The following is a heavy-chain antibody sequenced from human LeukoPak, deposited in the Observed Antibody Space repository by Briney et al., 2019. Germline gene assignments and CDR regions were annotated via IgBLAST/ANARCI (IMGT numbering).Heavy chain of an antibody. CDR3: ARESAPSGWSLGTFDY. J-gene: IGHJ4*02. V-gene: IGHV3-33*08. Sequence: GRSLRLSCAASGFTFSSYAMHWVRQAPGKGLEWVADIWFDKNQHFADSVKGRFAISRDNSKNTVYLQINSLRAEDTAVYYCARESAPSGWSLGTFDYWGQGTLVTVSS. CDR1: GFTFSSYA. CDR2: IWFDKNQ. D-gene: IGHD6-19*01.